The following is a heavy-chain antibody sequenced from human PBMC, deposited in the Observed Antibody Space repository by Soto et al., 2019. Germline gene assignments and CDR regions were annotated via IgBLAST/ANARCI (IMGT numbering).Heavy chain of an antibody. Sequence: QVQLQESGPGLVKPSGTLSLTCAVSGGSISSSNWWSWVRQPPGKGLEWIGEIYHSGSTNYNPSLKSRATISVDKSKNQCSLKLNSVTAADTAVYYCARVFRLGEYRFDYWGQGTLVTVSS. CDR1: GGSISSSNW. V-gene: IGHV4-4*02. CDR2: IYHSGST. J-gene: IGHJ4*02. CDR3: ARVFRLGEYRFDY. D-gene: IGHD3-16*01.